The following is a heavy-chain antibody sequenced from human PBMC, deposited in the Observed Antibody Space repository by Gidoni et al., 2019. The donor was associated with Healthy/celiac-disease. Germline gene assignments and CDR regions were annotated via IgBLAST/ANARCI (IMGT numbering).Heavy chain of an antibody. D-gene: IGHD1-26*01. CDR1: GGSISSYY. V-gene: IGHV4-59*01. J-gene: IGHJ4*02. Sequence: QVQLQESGPGLVKPSETLSLTCTVSGGSISSYYWSWIRQPPGKGLEWIGYIYYSGSTNYNPSLKSRVTISVDTAKNQCSRKLSSVTAADTAVYYCAREGGSFFDYWGQGTLVTVSS. CDR3: AREGGSFFDY. CDR2: IYYSGST.